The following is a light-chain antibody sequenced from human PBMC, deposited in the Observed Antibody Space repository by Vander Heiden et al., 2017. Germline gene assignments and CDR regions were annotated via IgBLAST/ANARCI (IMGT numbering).Light chain of an antibody. CDR3: QHYYSFPYT. CDR1: RRLLNMYTNKNY. Sequence: DIMMTKPPDSLPVSLGARSTIHGESSRRLLNMYTNKNYLAWYQQKPGQPHKLLIYGASTRGGVVPDRFSGSGCGTDFTLTISSLQAEDVAVYYCQHYYSFPYTFGQGTKLEIK. J-gene: IGKJ2*01. CDR2: GAS. V-gene: IGKV4-1*01.